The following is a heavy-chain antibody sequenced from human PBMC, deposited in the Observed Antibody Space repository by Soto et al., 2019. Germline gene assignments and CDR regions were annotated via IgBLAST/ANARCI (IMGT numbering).Heavy chain of an antibody. CDR2: ISVAGDGT. J-gene: IGHJ4*02. CDR1: GFTFSSYA. D-gene: IGHD4-17*01. Sequence: EVQLLESGGGLVQPGGSLGLSCAASGFTFSSYAMSWVRQAPGKGLEYVSSISVAGDGTYYGDSVKGRFTISRDNSKNTLYLQMNSLRVEDTAVYYCARTTVTNSRDYWGQGTLVTVSS. CDR3: ARTTVTNSRDY. V-gene: IGHV3-23*01.